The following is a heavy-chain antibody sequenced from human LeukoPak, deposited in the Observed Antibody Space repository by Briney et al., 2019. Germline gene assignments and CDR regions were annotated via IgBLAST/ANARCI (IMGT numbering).Heavy chain of an antibody. D-gene: IGHD1-26*01. J-gene: IGHJ3*02. CDR2: IYYSGST. Sequence: PSQTLSLTCTVSGGSISSGDYYWSWIRQPPGKGLEWNRYIYYSGSTYYNPSLKSRVTISVDPSTHPFSLKLSSVTAADTAVHSCARPGRKWEPNGAFDIWGQGTMVTVSS. CDR1: GGSISSGDYY. V-gene: IGHV4-30-4*08. CDR3: ARPGRKWEPNGAFDI.